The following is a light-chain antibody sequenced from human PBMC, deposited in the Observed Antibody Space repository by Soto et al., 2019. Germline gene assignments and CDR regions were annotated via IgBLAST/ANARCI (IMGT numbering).Light chain of an antibody. J-gene: IGKJ2*01. CDR1: QGVSSY. CDR3: LQYSTWPPLYT. CDR2: DAS. Sequence: EIVMTQSPAALSVSLGERVTLTCRASQGVSSYLAWYQQKPGQAPRLLISDASTRATDIPDRFSGSGSGTDFTLTISSRRSSALEVDYCLQYSTWPPLYTFGQGTKLEIK. V-gene: IGKV3-15*01.